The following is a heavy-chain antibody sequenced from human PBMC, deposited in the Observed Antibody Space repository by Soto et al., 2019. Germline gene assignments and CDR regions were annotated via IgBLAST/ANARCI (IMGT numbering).Heavy chain of an antibody. CDR1: GYTFTSQY. J-gene: IGHJ5*02. Sequence: QVQLVQSGAEVRKPGASVKLSCKPSGYTFTSQYLLWVRQGPGQGLEWMGKNDPRGGGERYGQTFQGRFRMTTDTSSGTVYMELDNLRSEDNAVYYCARGEVHTSCWTLDRWGQGTLVTVSS. CDR3: ARGEVHTSCWTLDR. D-gene: IGHD6-19*01. V-gene: IGHV1-46*03. CDR2: NDPRGGGE.